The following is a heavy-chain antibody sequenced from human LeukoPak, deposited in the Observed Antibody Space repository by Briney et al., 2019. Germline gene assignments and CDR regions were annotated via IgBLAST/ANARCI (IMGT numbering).Heavy chain of an antibody. V-gene: IGHV3-66*02. J-gene: IGHJ3*02. CDR2: IYSGGST. D-gene: IGHD3-9*01. Sequence: GGSLRLSCAASGFTVSSNYMSWVRQAPGKGLEWVSVIYSGGSTYYADSVKGRFTISRDNSKNTLYLQMNSLRAEDTAVYYCARLTGPNNQNAFDIWGQGTMVTVSS. CDR3: ARLTGPNNQNAFDI. CDR1: GFTVSSNY.